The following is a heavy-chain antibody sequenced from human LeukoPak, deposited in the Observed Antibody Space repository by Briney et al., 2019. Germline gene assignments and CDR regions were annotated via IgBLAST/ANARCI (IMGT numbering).Heavy chain of an antibody. CDR3: VRHDGRGGSTMGALDS. D-gene: IGHD5/OR15-5a*01. CDR1: AGSISSSSHH. J-gene: IGHJ4*02. V-gene: IGHV4-39*01. CDR2: IFSGRTT. Sequence: PSETLSLTCTVSAGSISSSSHHWGWIRQSPGKGLEWIGSIFSGRTTYYNPSLNDRVTIFVVTSKNQFSLQLSSVTAADTSVYYCVRHDGRGGSTMGALDSWGQGSLVTVSS.